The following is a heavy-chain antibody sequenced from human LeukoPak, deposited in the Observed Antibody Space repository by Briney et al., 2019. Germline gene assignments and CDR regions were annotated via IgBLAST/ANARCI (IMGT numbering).Heavy chain of an antibody. J-gene: IGHJ4*02. V-gene: IGHV3-23*01. CDR1: GFTFSSYA. Sequence: GGSLRLSCAASGFTFSSYAMNWVRQAPGKGLEWVSSISGSGGTTYYAGSAKGRFTISRDNAKNSLYLQMNSLRAEDTAVYYCARGGSSWPLPFDYWGQGTLVTVSS. CDR2: ISGSGGTT. D-gene: IGHD6-13*01. CDR3: ARGGSSWPLPFDY.